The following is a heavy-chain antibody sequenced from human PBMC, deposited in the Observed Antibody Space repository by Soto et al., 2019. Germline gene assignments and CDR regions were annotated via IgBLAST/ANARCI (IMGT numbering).Heavy chain of an antibody. CDR1: GGTFSSYT. D-gene: IGHD6-6*01. CDR3: AIFARCRAARRRWFDP. CDR2: IIPILGIA. Sequence: QVQLVQSGAEVKKPGSSVKVSCKASGGTFSSYTISWVRQAPGQGLEWMGRIIPILGIANYAQKFQGRVTITAEESTSTSNMELGSLRPGDTAVYYGAIFARCRAARRRWFDPWGQGTLVTVSS. J-gene: IGHJ5*02. V-gene: IGHV1-69*02.